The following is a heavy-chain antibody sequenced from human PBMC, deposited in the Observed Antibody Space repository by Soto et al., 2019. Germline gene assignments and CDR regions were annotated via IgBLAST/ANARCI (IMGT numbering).Heavy chain of an antibody. CDR3: ATHRGDYHYMDV. CDR1: GFTFSNYG. Sequence: QVQLVESGGGVVQPGRSLRLSCAASGFTFSNYGMHWVRQAPGKGLEWVAIIWYDGSNKYADSVKGRFTISRDNSKNPTYLQMNSLRAEDTAVYYCATHRGDYHYMDVWGKGTTVTVSS. D-gene: IGHD3-10*01. J-gene: IGHJ6*03. CDR2: IWYDGSNK. V-gene: IGHV3-33*01.